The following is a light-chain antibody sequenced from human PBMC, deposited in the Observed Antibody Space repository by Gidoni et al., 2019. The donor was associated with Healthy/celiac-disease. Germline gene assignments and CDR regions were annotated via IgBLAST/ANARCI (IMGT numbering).Light chain of an antibody. CDR3: QQSYSTPPTSIRLT. V-gene: IGKV1-39*01. Sequence: DIQMTQSPSSLSASVGDRVTITCRASQSISSYLNWYQQKPGKAPKLLIYAASSLQSGVPSRFSGSGSVTDFALTIIILQPEDFATYYCQQSYSTPPTSIRLTFGQGTKVEIK. CDR1: QSISSY. CDR2: AAS. J-gene: IGKJ1*01.